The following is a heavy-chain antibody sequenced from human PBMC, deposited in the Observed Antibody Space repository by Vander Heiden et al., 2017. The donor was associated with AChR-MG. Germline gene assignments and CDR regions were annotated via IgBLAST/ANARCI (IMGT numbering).Heavy chain of an antibody. D-gene: IGHD2-2*01. J-gene: IGHJ5*02. CDR1: GGSFSGYY. CDR3: ARAGYCSSTSCYHRRNWFDP. V-gene: IGHV4-34*01. Sequence: QVQLQQWGAGLLKPSETLSLTCAVYGGSFSGYYWSWIRQPPGKGLAWIGEINHSGSTNYNPSLKSRVTISVDTSKNQFSLKLSSVTAADTAVYYCARAGYCSSTSCYHRRNWFDPWGQGTLVTVSS. CDR2: INHSGST.